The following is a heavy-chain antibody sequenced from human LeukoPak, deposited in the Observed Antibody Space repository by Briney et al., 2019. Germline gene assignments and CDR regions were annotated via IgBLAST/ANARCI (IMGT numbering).Heavy chain of an antibody. CDR1: GGSFSGYY. Sequence: SETLSLTCAVYGGSFSGYYWNWIRQPPGKGLEWIGEINHNGSTNYNPSLKSRVTISVDTSKNQFSLKLSSVTAADTAVYYCARARSSGWYILVWFDPWGQGTLVTVSS. V-gene: IGHV4-34*01. J-gene: IGHJ5*02. CDR3: ARARSSGWYILVWFDP. CDR2: INHNGST. D-gene: IGHD6-19*01.